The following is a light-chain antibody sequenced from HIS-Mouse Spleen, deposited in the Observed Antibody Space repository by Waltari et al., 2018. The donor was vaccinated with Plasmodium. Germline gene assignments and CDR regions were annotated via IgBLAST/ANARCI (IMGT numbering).Light chain of an antibody. V-gene: IGLV2-11*01. J-gene: IGLJ2*01. Sequence: QSALTQPRSVSGSPGQSVTISCTGTSGAVGGYNYVSWYHQHPGKAPKLMIYDVSKRPSGVPDRFSGSKSGNTASLTISGLQAEDEADYYCCSYAGSYTLVFGGGTKLTVL. CDR1: SGAVGGYNY. CDR2: DVS. CDR3: CSYAGSYTLV.